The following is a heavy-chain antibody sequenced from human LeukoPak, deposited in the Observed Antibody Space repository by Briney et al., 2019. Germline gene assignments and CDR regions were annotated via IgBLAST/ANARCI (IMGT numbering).Heavy chain of an antibody. CDR1: GGSFSNYY. CDR2: VHYSGST. CDR3: ARGINVGATSF. J-gene: IGHJ4*02. V-gene: IGHV4-59*01. D-gene: IGHD1-26*01. Sequence: KPSETLSLTCTVSGGSFSNYYWSWVRQFPGKGLEWIGCVHYSGSTKYNPSLKSRVTISIDTSKNQFSLKVTSVTAADTAVYFCARGINVGATSFWGQGTLVTVSS.